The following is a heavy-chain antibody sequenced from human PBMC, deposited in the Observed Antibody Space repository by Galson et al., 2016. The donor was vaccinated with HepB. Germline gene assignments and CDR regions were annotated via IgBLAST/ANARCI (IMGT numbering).Heavy chain of an antibody. Sequence: SLRLSCAASGFTFSSYAMHWVRQAPGKGLEWVAVISYDGSTKYYADSVEGRFTISRDNSKNPLYLRMNSLRAEDTAVYYCARDNTILWFGELIGNAFDIWGQGTLVTVSS. J-gene: IGHJ3*02. D-gene: IGHD3-10*01. V-gene: IGHV3-30*04. CDR2: ISYDGSTK. CDR3: ARDNTILWFGELIGNAFDI. CDR1: GFTFSSYA.